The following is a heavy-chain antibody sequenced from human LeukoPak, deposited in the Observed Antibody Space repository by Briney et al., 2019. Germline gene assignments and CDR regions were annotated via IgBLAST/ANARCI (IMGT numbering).Heavy chain of an antibody. CDR3: AHFQHYDILTGPGDYFDY. J-gene: IGHJ4*02. CDR2: IYWDDDK. CDR1: GFSLSTSGVG. Sequence: SGPTLVNPTQTLTLTCTFSGFSLSTSGVGVGWIRQPPGKALEWLALIYWDDDKRYSPSLKSRLTITKDTSKNQVVLTMTNMDPVDTATYYCAHFQHYDILTGPGDYFDYWGQGTLVTVSS. D-gene: IGHD3-9*01. V-gene: IGHV2-5*02.